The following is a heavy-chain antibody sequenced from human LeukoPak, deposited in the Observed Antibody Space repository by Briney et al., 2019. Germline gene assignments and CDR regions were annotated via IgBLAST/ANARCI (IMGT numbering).Heavy chain of an antibody. CDR2: IYHSGST. Sequence: SETLSLTCAVSGGSISSSNWWIWVRQPPGKGLEWIGEIYHSGSTNYNPSLKSRVTISVDKSKNLFSLKLTSVTAADTAVYYCARGPYCSGGSCHFDYWGQGTLVTVSS. V-gene: IGHV4-4*02. CDR3: ARGPYCSGGSCHFDY. J-gene: IGHJ4*02. CDR1: GGSISSSNW. D-gene: IGHD2-15*01.